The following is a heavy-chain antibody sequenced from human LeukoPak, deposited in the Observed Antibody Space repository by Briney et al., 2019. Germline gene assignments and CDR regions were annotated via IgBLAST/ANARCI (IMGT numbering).Heavy chain of an antibody. D-gene: IGHD5-18*01. J-gene: IGHJ4*02. CDR3: ARDKRHSYGRYFDP. CDR1: GDSISTYR. V-gene: IGHV4-59*01. Sequence: SETLSLTCTVSGDSISTYRWNWIRKPPGKGLEWIGYMQSTGNSNYNPSLKNRVNIFVDMSKNHFVLNLGSVTAADTAVYYCARDKRHSYGRYFDPWGQGMLVTVSS. CDR2: MQSTGNS.